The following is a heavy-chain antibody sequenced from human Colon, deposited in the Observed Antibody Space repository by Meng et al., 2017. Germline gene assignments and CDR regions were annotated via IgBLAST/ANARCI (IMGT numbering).Heavy chain of an antibody. V-gene: IGHV3-21*06. CDR1: GFTFISYS. CDR3: ARAEYGDLDFDH. J-gene: IGHJ4*02. D-gene: IGHD4-17*01. CDR2: VSSNSYYI. Sequence: EVQLVESGGGLVKHGGSLRLSCAASGFTFISYSMNWVRQAPGKGLEWVSSVSSNSYYIYYADSVEGRFTISRDNAKNSLYLQMNSLRAEDTAVYYCARAEYGDLDFDHWGQGTLVTVSS.